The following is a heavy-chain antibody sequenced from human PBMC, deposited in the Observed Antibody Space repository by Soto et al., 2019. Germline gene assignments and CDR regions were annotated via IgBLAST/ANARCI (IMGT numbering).Heavy chain of an antibody. CDR3: ASHYYDSSGPNWFDP. D-gene: IGHD3-22*01. CDR2: MNPNSGNT. J-gene: IGHJ5*02. Sequence: QVPLVQSGAEVKKPGASVKVSCKASGYTFTSYDINWVRQATGQGLEWMGWMNPNSGNTGYAQKFQGRVTMTRNTSISTAYMELSSLGSEDTAVYYCASHYYDSSGPNWFDPWGQGTLVTVSS. CDR1: GYTFTSYD. V-gene: IGHV1-8*01.